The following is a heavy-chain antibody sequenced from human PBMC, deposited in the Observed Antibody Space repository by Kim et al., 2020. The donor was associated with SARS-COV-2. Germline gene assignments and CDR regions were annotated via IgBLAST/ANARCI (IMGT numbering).Heavy chain of an antibody. Sequence: GGSLRLSCAASGFTFSSYDMHWVRQATGKGLEWVSAIGTAGDTYYPGSVKGRFTISRENAKNSLYLQMNSLRVGDTAVYYCARDRRFGDYVGYYYYGMDVWGQGTTVTVSS. D-gene: IGHD4-17*01. J-gene: IGHJ6*02. CDR3: ARDRRFGDYVGYYYYGMDV. CDR2: IGTAGDT. V-gene: IGHV3-13*04. CDR1: GFTFSSYD.